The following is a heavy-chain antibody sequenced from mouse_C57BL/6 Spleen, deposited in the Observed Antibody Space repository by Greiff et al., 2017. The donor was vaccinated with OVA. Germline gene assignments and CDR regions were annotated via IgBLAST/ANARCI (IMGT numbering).Heavy chain of an antibody. D-gene: IGHD1-1*01. Sequence: VKLMESGAELVKPGASVKISCKASGYAFSSYWMNWVKQRPGTGLEWIGQIYPGDGDTNYNGKFKGKATLTADTSSSTAYMQLSSLTSEDSAVYFCARERNTTVVGGEFAYWGQGTLVTVSA. J-gene: IGHJ3*01. CDR3: ARERNTTVVGGEFAY. CDR1: GYAFSSYW. V-gene: IGHV1-80*01. CDR2: IYPGDGDT.